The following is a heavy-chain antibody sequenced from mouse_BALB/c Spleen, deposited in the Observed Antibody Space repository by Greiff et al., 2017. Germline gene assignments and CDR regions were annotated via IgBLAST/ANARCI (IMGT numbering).Heavy chain of an antibody. CDR1: GYSFTSYW. CDR3: ARAVTTVVAFDY. CDR2: IDPSDSET. D-gene: IGHD1-1*01. V-gene: IGHV1S127*01. Sequence: VKLQESGPELVKPGASVKMSCKASGYSFTSYWMHWVKQRPGQGLEWIGMIDPSDSETRLNQKFKDKATLTVDKSSSTAYMQLSSPTSEDSAVYYCARAVTTVVAFDYWGQGTTLTVSS. J-gene: IGHJ2*01.